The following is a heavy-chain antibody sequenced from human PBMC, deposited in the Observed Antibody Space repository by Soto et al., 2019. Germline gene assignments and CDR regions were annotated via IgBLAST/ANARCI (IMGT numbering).Heavy chain of an antibody. CDR1: GYSFTSYW. D-gene: IGHD6-19*01. Sequence: GESLKISCKGSGYSFTSYWIGWVRQMPGKGLEWMGIIYPGDSDTRYSPSFQGQVAFSADKSISTAYLQWSGLKASDTAIYYCARRLSTGWFFDFWGQGTLVTVSS. V-gene: IGHV5-51*01. CDR2: IYPGDSDT. CDR3: ARRLSTGWFFDF. J-gene: IGHJ4*02.